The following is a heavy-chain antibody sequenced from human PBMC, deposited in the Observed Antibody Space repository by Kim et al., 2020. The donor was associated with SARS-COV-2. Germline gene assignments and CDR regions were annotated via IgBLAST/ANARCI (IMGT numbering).Heavy chain of an antibody. CDR2: IHNSGDT. J-gene: IGHJ4*02. V-gene: IGHV4-31*11. D-gene: IGHD2-21*02. CDR1: GDSINRGASY. CDR3: ARDLVGSCGGDSCVRFDS. Sequence: SETLSLTCAVSGDSINRGASYWTWVRQLPGKGLEWIGYIHNSGDTDYNPSLRRRVAISADMSANQFSLNLRYVNAADTAVYYCARDLVGSCGGDSCVRFDSWGQGTLVTVSS.